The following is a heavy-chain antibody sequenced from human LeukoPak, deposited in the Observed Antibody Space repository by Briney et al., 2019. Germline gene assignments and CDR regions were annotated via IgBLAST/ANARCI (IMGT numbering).Heavy chain of an antibody. CDR1: GFTFSGSA. D-gene: IGHD3-10*01. V-gene: IGHV3-73*01. Sequence: GGSLRLSCAASGFTFSGSAMHWVRQASGKGLEWVGRIRSKANSYATAYAASVKGRFTISRDDSKNTAYLQMNSLKTEDTAVYYCTGSYYYGSGSFFDYWGKGTLVTVSS. J-gene: IGHJ4*02. CDR2: IRSKANSYAT. CDR3: TGSYYYGSGSFFDY.